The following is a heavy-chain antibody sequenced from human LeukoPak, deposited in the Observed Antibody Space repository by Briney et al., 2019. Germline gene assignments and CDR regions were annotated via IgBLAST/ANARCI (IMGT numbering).Heavy chain of an antibody. CDR3: AKALKQWLVPGAFDI. CDR2: ISGSGGST. D-gene: IGHD6-19*01. Sequence: GGSLRLSCAASGFTFSSYAMSWVRQAPGKGLEWVSAISGSGGSTYYADPVKGRFTISRDNSKNTLYLQMNSLRAEDTAVYSCAKALKQWLVPGAFDIWGQGTMVTVSS. V-gene: IGHV3-23*01. J-gene: IGHJ3*02. CDR1: GFTFSSYA.